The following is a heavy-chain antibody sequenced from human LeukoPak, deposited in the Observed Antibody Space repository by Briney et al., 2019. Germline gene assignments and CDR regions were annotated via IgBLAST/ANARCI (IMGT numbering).Heavy chain of an antibody. Sequence: SQTLSLTCAISGDSVSSNSAAWNWIRQSPSRGLEWLGRTYYRSKWYNDYAVSVKSRITINPDTSKNQFSLQLNSVTPEDTAVYYCARDQRMIGDYYYYYGMDVWGQGTTVTVSS. V-gene: IGHV6-1*01. CDR2: TYYRSKWYN. CDR3: ARDQRMIGDYYYYYGMDV. D-gene: IGHD3-22*01. J-gene: IGHJ6*02. CDR1: GDSVSSNSAA.